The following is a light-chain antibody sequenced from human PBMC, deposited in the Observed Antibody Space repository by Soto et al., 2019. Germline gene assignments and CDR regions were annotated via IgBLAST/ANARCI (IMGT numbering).Light chain of an antibody. V-gene: IGKV1-5*03. CDR3: QQYNAYSQA. CDR1: ESVSRW. CDR2: QAS. Sequence: DIQMTQSPSTLSASVGDRVTITCRASESVSRWLAWYKQKPGRTPKLLIYQASTLKTGVPSRFSGSGSGTEFTLTISSLQPDDFATYYCQQYNAYSQAFGQGTKVEIK. J-gene: IGKJ1*01.